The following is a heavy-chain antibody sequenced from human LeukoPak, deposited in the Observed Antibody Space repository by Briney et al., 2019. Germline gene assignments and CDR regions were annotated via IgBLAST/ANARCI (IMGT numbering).Heavy chain of an antibody. CDR3: ARRSNYYDSSGYYYAGVLGY. Sequence: ASVKVSCKASGYTFTSYAMNWVRQAPGQGLEWMGWINTNTGNPTYAQGFTGRFVFSLDTSVSTAYLQISSLKAEDTAVYYCARRSNYYDSSGYYYAGVLGYWGQGTLVTVSS. V-gene: IGHV7-4-1*02. CDR2: INTNTGNP. CDR1: GYTFTSYA. J-gene: IGHJ4*02. D-gene: IGHD3-22*01.